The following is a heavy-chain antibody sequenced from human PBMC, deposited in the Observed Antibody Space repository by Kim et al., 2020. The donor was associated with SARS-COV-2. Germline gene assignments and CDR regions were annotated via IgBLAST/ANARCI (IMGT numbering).Heavy chain of an antibody. V-gene: IGHV3-74*01. J-gene: IGHJ3*02. Sequence: GGSLRLSCAASGFTFSSYWMYWVRQAPGKGLVWVSRINSDGSSTSYADSVKGRFTISRDNAKNTLYLQMNSLRAEDTAVYYCARGRYYYYDSSGYYLDAFDIWGQGTMVTVSS. CDR3: ARGRYYYYDSSGYYLDAFDI. CDR1: GFTFSSYW. CDR2: INSDGSST. D-gene: IGHD3-22*01.